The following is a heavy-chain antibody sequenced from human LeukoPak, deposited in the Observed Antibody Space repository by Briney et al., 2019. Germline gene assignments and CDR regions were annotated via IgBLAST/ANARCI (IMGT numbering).Heavy chain of an antibody. D-gene: IGHD3-10*01. CDR2: ISSSGSTI. CDR1: GFTFTTYW. V-gene: IGHV3-48*04. J-gene: IGHJ3*02. CDR3: APTPLITMVRGGSDAFDI. Sequence: PGGSLRLSCAASGFTFTTYWMTWVRQAPGKGLEWVSYISSSGSTIYYADSVKGRFTISRDNAKNSLYLQMNSLRAEDTAVYYCAPTPLITMVRGGSDAFDIWGQGTMVTVSS.